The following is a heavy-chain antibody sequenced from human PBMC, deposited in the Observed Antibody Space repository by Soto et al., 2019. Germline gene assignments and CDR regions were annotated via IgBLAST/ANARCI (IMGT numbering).Heavy chain of an antibody. CDR3: ARGQGAAIGDYYYHGMDV. V-gene: IGHV3-73*02. CDR2: IRSRANNFAT. J-gene: IGHJ6*02. D-gene: IGHD2-2*02. Sequence: EVQLVESGGGLVQPGGSLKLSCAASGFIFRGSAIHWVRQACGKGLEWVGRIRSRANNFATSSAASVKGRFTFSRDDSKNTAYLQMNTLKPEDTAVYYCARGQGAAIGDYYYHGMDVWGQGTTVTVSS. CDR1: GFIFRGSA.